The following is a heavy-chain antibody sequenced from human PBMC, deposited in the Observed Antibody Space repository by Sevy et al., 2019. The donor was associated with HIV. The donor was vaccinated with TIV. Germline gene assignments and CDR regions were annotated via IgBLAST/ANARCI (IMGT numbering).Heavy chain of an antibody. Sequence: ASVKVSCKASGYSFTSYGISWVRQAPGQGLEWMGWISTLNVNTNNAQKFQGRVTMTTDTSTSTAYMELRSLRSDDTAVYYCARDDCSSLSCHGSLLYWGQGTLVTVS. CDR3: ARDDCSSLSCHGSLLY. CDR2: ISTLNVNT. V-gene: IGHV1-18*01. D-gene: IGHD2-2*01. J-gene: IGHJ4*02. CDR1: GYSFTSYG.